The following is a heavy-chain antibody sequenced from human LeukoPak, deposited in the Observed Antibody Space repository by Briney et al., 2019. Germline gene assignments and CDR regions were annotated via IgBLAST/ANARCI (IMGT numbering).Heavy chain of an antibody. CDR1: GFTFSSYA. CDR2: IGGDGIA. V-gene: IGHV3-48*04. Sequence: GGSLRLSCAASGFTFSSYAMSWVRQAPGKGLEWISYIGGDGIAFYADSVKGRFTASKDDARKSMYLQMNSLRVEDTAVYYCAKDRANWATDDWGQGTQVTVSS. CDR3: AKDRANWATDD. D-gene: IGHD3-16*01. J-gene: IGHJ4*02.